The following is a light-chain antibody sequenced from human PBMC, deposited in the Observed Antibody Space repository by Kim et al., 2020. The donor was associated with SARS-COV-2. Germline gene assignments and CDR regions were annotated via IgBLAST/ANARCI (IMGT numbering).Light chain of an antibody. V-gene: IGLV8-61*01. CDR1: SGSVSTSFY. CDR2: STN. CDR3: VLYMGGGIWV. Sequence: GTVTLTCGLSSGSVSTSFYPSWYQQTPGQAPRTLIYSTNTRSSGVPGRFSGSILGNKAALTITGAHADDESEYYCVLYMGGGIWVFGGGTQLTVL. J-gene: IGLJ3*02.